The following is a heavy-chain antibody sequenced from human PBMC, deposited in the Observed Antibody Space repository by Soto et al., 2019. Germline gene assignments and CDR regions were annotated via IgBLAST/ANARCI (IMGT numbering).Heavy chain of an antibody. CDR3: ARGGNRYSNVASGVGGFDF. CDR1: GASISSSC. J-gene: IGHJ4*02. V-gene: IGHV4-59*01. CDR2: VYHTGAT. Sequence: NPSETLSLTCTVSGASISSSCWSWIRQSPERGLEWIAYVYHTGATNYNPSLKSRVTISLDTSKGQFSLNLTSLTTADTAVYFCARGGNRYSNVASGVGGFDFWGQGSLVTVSS. D-gene: IGHD5-12*01.